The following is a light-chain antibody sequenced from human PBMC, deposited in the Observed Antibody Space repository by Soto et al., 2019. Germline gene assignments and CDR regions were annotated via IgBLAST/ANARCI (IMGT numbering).Light chain of an antibody. V-gene: IGLV2-14*01. CDR2: EVS. J-gene: IGLJ2*01. CDR1: TNDVGGYNY. Sequence: QSVLTQPASVSGSPGQSITISCTGTTNDVGGYNYVSWYQQHPGKAPKLMVHEVSNRPSGVSNRFSGSKSGNTASLTISGLQAEDEADYYCCSYTTTSTVIFGGGTKLTVL. CDR3: CSYTTTSTVI.